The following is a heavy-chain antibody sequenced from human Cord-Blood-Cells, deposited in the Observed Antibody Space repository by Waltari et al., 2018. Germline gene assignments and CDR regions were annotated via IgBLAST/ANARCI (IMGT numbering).Heavy chain of an antibody. CDR1: GFTVSSNY. CDR3: ARDIAAADPVDDY. D-gene: IGHD6-13*01. CDR2: IYSGGST. Sequence: EVQLVESGGGLIQPGGSLRLSCAASGFTVSSNYMSWVRQAPGKGLEWVSVIYSGGSTYYADSGKGRFTISRDNSKNTLYLQMNSLRAEDTAVYYCARDIAAADPVDDYWGQGTLVTVSS. V-gene: IGHV3-53*01. J-gene: IGHJ4*02.